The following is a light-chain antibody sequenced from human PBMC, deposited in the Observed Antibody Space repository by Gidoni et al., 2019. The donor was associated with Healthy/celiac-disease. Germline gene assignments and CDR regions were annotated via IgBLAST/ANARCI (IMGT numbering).Light chain of an antibody. CDR3: QQYNNWPLT. CDR2: GAS. J-gene: IGKJ4*01. CDR1: QSVSSN. V-gene: IGKV3-15*01. Sequence: ERVMTQSPATLSVSPGERATLSCGASQSVSSNLAWYQQKPGQAPRLLIYGASTRATGIPDRFSGSGSGTEFTLTISSLQSEDFAFYYCQQYNNWPLTFGEGTKVEIK.